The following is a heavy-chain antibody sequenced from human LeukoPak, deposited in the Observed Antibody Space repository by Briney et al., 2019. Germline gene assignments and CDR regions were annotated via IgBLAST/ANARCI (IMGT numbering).Heavy chain of an antibody. D-gene: IGHD6-13*01. V-gene: IGHV3-74*01. CDR1: GFTFSRYW. CDR2: IYNDGSST. J-gene: IGHJ5*02. Sequence: GGSLRLSCAASGFTFSRYWMHWVRQAPGEGLVWVSRIYNDGSSTSYADSVKGRFTISRDNAKNTLYLQMNSLRVEDTAVYYCARDGSSWANWLDPWGQGTLVTVSS. CDR3: ARDGSSWANWLDP.